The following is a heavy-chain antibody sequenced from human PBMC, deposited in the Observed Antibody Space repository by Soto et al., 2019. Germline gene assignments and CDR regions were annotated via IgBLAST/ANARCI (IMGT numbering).Heavy chain of an antibody. CDR1: GLYFRGYY. J-gene: IGHJ3*02. D-gene: IGHD6-13*01. Sequence: SETLSLTCAFYGLYFRGYYWSWIRQPPGKGLEWIGEINHSGSTNYNPSLKSRVTISVDTSKNQFSLKLSSVTAADTAVYYCARGEYGIAAAGSNNAFDIWGQGTMVTVSS. CDR3: ARGEYGIAAAGSNNAFDI. V-gene: IGHV4-34*01. CDR2: INHSGST.